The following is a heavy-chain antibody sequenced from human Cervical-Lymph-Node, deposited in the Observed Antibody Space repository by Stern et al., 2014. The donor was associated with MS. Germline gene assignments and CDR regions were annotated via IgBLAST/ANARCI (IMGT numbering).Heavy chain of an antibody. Sequence: QVQLQESGPGLVKPSETLSLTCTVSGGSVSSAAFYWSWIRQSPGNGLEWIGYIYHSGSSSYNPSLKSRVTMSVDTSKNQFSLRLTSVTAADTAVYYCGKQVREWGRGTLVTVSS. CDR1: GGSVSSAAFY. CDR2: IYHSGSS. V-gene: IGHV4-61*08. J-gene: IGHJ4*02. CDR3: GKQVRE.